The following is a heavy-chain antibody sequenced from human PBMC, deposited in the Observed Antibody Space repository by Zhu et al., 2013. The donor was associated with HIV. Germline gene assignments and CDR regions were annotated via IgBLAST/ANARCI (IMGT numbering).Heavy chain of an antibody. Sequence: QVQLVQSGAEVKKPGSSVKVSCKASGGTFSSYAISWVRQAPGQGLEWMGGIIPIFGTANYAQKFQGRVTITADESTSTAYMELSSLRSEDTAVYYCARGGPRWYEEGNYYYGMDVWGPRGPRVTVSS. CDR3: ARGGPRWYEEGNYYYGMDV. D-gene: IGHD2-15*01. J-gene: IGHJ6*01. CDR2: IIPIFGTA. V-gene: IGHV1-69*01. CDR1: GGTFSSYA.